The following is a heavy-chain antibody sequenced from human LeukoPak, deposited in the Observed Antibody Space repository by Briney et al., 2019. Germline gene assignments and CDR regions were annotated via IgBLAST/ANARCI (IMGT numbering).Heavy chain of an antibody. D-gene: IGHD4-23*01. CDR1: GFTFSSYS. Sequence: GGSLRLSCAASGFTFSSYSMKWVRQAPGKGLEWVGRIKSNVDGGTTDYAEPVKGRFTISRDNSKNTLYLQMNSLKTEDTAVYYCTTGGPHYDGNPLDFWGQGTLVTVSS. V-gene: IGHV3-15*01. CDR3: TTGGPHYDGNPLDF. CDR2: IKSNVDGGTT. J-gene: IGHJ4*02.